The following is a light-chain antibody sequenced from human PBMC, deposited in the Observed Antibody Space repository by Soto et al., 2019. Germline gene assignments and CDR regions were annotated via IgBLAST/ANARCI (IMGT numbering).Light chain of an antibody. Sequence: EKVMTQSPATLSVSPGERATLSCMASQSVSSNLAWYQQKPGQAPRLLIYGASSRATGIPVRFSGSGSGTEFTLTISSLQSEDFAVYYCQQYNNWPLTFGQGTRLEI. CDR3: QQYNNWPLT. J-gene: IGKJ5*01. CDR2: GAS. CDR1: QSVSSN. V-gene: IGKV3-15*01.